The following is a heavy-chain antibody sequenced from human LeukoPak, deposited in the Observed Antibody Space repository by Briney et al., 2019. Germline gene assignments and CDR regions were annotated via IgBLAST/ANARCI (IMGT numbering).Heavy chain of an antibody. D-gene: IGHD5-18*01. J-gene: IGHJ4*02. CDR1: GGSISSYY. V-gene: IGHV4-59*08. CDR2: IYYSGST. CDR3: AKIGYSYGFDY. Sequence: SETLSLTCTASGGSISSYYWSWIREPPGKGLEWIGYIYYSGSTNYNPSLKSRVTISVDTSKNQFSLKLSSVTAADTAVYYCAKIGYSYGFDYWGQGTLVTVSP.